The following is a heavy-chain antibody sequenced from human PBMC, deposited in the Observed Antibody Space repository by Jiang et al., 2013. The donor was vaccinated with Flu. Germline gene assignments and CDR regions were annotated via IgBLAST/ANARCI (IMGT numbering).Heavy chain of an antibody. D-gene: IGHD3-22*01. Sequence: GAEVKKPGASVKVSCKASGCTFTSYYMHWVRQAPGQGLEWMGIINPSGGSTSYAQKFQGRVTMTRDTSTSTVYMELSSLRSEDTAVYYCAREFTMIVVGLDAFDIWGQGTMVTVSS. J-gene: IGHJ3*02. CDR3: AREFTMIVVGLDAFDI. CDR1: GCTFTSYY. V-gene: IGHV1-46*03. CDR2: INPSGGST.